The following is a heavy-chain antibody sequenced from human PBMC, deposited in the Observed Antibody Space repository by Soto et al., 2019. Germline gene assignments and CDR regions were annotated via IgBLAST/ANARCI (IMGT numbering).Heavy chain of an antibody. J-gene: IGHJ6*02. CDR3: VRLDCSGTSCYFYGLDV. Sequence: EMQLVESGGGLVKPGGSLRLSCAASGFTFTSSTMKWVRQAPGKGLEWVSSISSGSSDKYYADSVRGRFTISRDDATNSVYLQMKGLRAEDSAVYYCVRLDCSGTSCYFYGLDVWGQGTTVTVSS. CDR2: ISSGSSDK. V-gene: IGHV3-21*06. CDR1: GFTFTSST. D-gene: IGHD2-2*01.